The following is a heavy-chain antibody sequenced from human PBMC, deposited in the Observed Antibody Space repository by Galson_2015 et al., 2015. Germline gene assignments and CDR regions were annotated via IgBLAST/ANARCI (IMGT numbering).Heavy chain of an antibody. J-gene: IGHJ4*02. CDR2: MSHDGSNK. CDR3: ATVMVRGITPPFDY. D-gene: IGHD3-10*01. CDR1: GFTFGTYG. V-gene: IGHV3-30*03. Sequence: SLRLSCAASGFTFGTYGMHWVRQAPGKGLEWVAVMSHDGSNKYYTDSVKGRFTISRDNSKNTLYLQMNCLRAEDTAVYYCATVMVRGITPPFDYWGQGTLVTVSS.